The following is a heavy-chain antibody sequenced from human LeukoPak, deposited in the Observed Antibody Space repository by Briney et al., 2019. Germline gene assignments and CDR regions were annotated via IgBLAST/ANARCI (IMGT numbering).Heavy chain of an antibody. CDR1: GFTVSSSY. CDR3: AKGYNYAYEY. D-gene: IGHD5-18*01. V-gene: IGHV3-53*01. Sequence: PGGSLSLSCAASGFTVSSSYMSWVRQAPGKGLEWVSLIYSGCSTYYAASVKGRFTISRDNSKNTLYLQMNSLRPEDTAVYYCAKGYNYAYEYWGQGTLVTVSS. J-gene: IGHJ4*02. CDR2: IYSGCST.